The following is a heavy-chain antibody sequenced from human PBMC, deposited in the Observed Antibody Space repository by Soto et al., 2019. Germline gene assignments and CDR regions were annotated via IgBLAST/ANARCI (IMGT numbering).Heavy chain of an antibody. J-gene: IGHJ3*02. V-gene: IGHV3-15*07. Sequence: EVQLVESGGGLVKPGGSLRLSCAASGFTFSNAWMNWVRQAPGKGLEWVGRIKSKTDGGTTDYAAPVKGRFTISRDDSKNTLYLQMNSLKTEVTAVYYCTSEELFGGRDAFDIWGQGTMVTVSS. D-gene: IGHD3-10*01. CDR1: GFTFSNAW. CDR2: IKSKTDGGTT. CDR3: TSEELFGGRDAFDI.